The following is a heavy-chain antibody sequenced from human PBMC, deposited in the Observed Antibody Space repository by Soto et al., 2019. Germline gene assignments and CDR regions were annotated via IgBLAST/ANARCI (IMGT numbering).Heavy chain of an antibody. CDR1: GYTFTSYA. J-gene: IGHJ6*02. V-gene: IGHV1-3*05. CDR3: ARDPSYYGMDV. CDR2: INAGNGNT. Sequence: QVQLVQSGAEEKKPGASVMVSCKASGYTFTSYAMHWVRQAPGQRLEWMGWINAGNGNTKYSQKFQGRVTITRDTSASTAYMELSSLRSEDTAVYYCARDPSYYGMDVWGQGTTVTVSS.